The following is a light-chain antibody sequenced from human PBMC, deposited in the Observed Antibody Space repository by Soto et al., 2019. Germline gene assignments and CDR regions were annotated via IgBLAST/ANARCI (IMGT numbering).Light chain of an antibody. CDR2: EDN. J-gene: IGLJ3*02. CDR1: SGSIASNY. Sequence: NFMLTQPHSVSESPGKTVIISCTRSSGSIASNYVQRYQQRPGSSPTTVIYEDNQIPSGVPDRFSGSIDSSSNSASLTISGLATEDEADYYCQSYDATNQVFGGGTKLTVL. CDR3: QSYDATNQV. V-gene: IGLV6-57*01.